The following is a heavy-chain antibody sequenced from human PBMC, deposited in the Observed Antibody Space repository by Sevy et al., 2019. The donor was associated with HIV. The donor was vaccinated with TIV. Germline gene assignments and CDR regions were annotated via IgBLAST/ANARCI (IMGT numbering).Heavy chain of an antibody. J-gene: IGHJ4*02. CDR1: GDSVSSNTAA. Sequence: SQTLSLTCAISGDSVSSNTAAWNWIRQSPSRGREWLGRTYYRSKWYNEYAGSVKSRITFNEATSKNHFPLQLSTVTPEATALYYCARAGFAVAGPFDYWGQGTQVTVSS. V-gene: IGHV6-1*01. D-gene: IGHD6-19*01. CDR2: TYYRSKWYN. CDR3: ARAGFAVAGPFDY.